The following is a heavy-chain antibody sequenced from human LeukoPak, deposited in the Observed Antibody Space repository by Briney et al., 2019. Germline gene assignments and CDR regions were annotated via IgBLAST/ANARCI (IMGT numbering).Heavy chain of an antibody. CDR2: INHSGST. D-gene: IGHD6-6*01. Sequence: PSETLSLTCADYGGSFSGYYWSWIRQPPGKGLEWIGEINHSGSTNYNPSLKSRVTISVDTSKNQFSLKLSSVTAADTAVYYCARGRGIKQLVRYYYYMDVWGKGTTVTVSS. CDR3: ARGRGIKQLVRYYYYMDV. J-gene: IGHJ6*03. V-gene: IGHV4-34*01. CDR1: GGSFSGYY.